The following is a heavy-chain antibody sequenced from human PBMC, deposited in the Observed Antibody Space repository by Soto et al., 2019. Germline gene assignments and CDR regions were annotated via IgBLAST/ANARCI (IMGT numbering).Heavy chain of an antibody. V-gene: IGHV4-34*09. CDR2: INHSGST. CDR1: GGSFSGYY. D-gene: IGHD3-3*01. CDR3: ARSRFLEWTPRPDWFDP. J-gene: IGHJ5*02. Sequence: SETLCLTCAVYGGSFSGYYWSWIRQPPGKGLEWIGEINHSGSTNYNPSLKSRVTISVDTSKNQFSLKLSSVTAADTAVYYCARSRFLEWTPRPDWFDPWGQGTLVTVSS.